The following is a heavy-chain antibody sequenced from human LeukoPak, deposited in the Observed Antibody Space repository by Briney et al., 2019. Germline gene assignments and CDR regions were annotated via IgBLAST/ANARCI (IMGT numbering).Heavy chain of an antibody. V-gene: IGHV1-2*02. CDR1: GYTFTGYY. CDR3: ARDIGDYYGSGSYWLL. Sequence: GASVKVSCKASGYTFTGYYMHWVRQAPGQGLEWMGWISPNSGGTNYAQKFQGRVTMTRDTSINTAYMEVSSLRSDDTAVYYCARDIGDYYGSGSYWLLWGQGTLVTVAS. D-gene: IGHD3-10*01. J-gene: IGHJ4*02. CDR2: ISPNSGGT.